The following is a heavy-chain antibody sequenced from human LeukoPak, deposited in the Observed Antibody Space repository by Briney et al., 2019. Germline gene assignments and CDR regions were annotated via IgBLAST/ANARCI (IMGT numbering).Heavy chain of an antibody. CDR2: INPSGGST. CDR1: GYTFTSYY. CDR3: ARSAGSREWELGHFDY. V-gene: IGHV1-46*01. Sequence: ASVNVSCKASGYTFTSYYMHWVRQAPGQGLEWMGIINPSGGSTSYAQKFQGRVTMTRDTSTSTVYMELSSLRSEDTAVYYCARSAGSREWELGHFDYWGQGTLVTVSS. D-gene: IGHD1-26*01. J-gene: IGHJ4*02.